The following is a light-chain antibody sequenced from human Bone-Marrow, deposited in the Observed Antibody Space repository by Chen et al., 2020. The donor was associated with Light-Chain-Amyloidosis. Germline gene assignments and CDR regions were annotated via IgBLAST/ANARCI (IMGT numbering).Light chain of an antibody. V-gene: IGLV6-57*01. Sequence: NFMLTQPHSVSESPGKTVIISCTRSSGSIATNYVQWYQQRPGSSPTTVIYEDDQRPSGVPDRFSGSSDRSSISASLTISGLKTEDEADYYCQSYQGSSQGVFGGGTKLTVL. CDR2: EDD. CDR3: QSYQGSSQGV. CDR1: SGSIATNY. J-gene: IGLJ3*02.